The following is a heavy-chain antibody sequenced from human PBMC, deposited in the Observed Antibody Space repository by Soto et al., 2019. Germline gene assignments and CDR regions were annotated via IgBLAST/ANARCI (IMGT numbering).Heavy chain of an antibody. CDR2: ISYDGSNK. Sequence: GGSLRLSCAASGFTFSSYGMHWVCQAPGKGLEWVAVISYDGSNKYYADSVKGRFTISRDNSKNTLYLQMNSLRAEDTAVYYCAKTTSMVRGPYYYYYYGMDVWGQGTTVTVSS. D-gene: IGHD3-10*01. CDR1: GFTFSSYG. CDR3: AKTTSMVRGPYYYYYYGMDV. V-gene: IGHV3-30*18. J-gene: IGHJ6*02.